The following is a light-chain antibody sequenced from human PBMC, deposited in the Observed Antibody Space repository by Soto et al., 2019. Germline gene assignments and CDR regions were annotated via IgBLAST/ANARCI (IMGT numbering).Light chain of an antibody. Sequence: DIVMTQSPDSLAVSLGERATINCKSSQSLLYSSNQKNYLAWYQQKPGQPPKLLIYWASTRESGVPDRFSGSGSGTDFTLTISSLQAEDVAVYYCQRSYYGPPYSFGQGTKMEIK. CDR3: QRSYYGPPYS. V-gene: IGKV4-1*01. CDR1: QSLLYSSNQKNY. J-gene: IGKJ2*01. CDR2: WAS.